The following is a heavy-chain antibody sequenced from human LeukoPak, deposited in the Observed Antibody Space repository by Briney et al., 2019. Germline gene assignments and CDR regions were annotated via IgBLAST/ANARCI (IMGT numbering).Heavy chain of an antibody. CDR1: GGSFSGYY. CDR2: INHSGST. Sequence: SSETLSLTCAVYGGSFSGYYWSWIRQPPGKGLEWIGEINHSGSTNYNPSLKSRVTISVDTSKNQFSLKLSSVTAADTAVYYCARGQYYYGSGSNDYWGQGTLVTVSS. J-gene: IGHJ4*02. V-gene: IGHV4-34*01. CDR3: ARGQYYYGSGSNDY. D-gene: IGHD3-10*01.